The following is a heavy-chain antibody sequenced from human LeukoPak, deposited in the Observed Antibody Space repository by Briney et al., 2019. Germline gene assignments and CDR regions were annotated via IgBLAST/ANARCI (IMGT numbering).Heavy chain of an antibody. J-gene: IGHJ5*02. D-gene: IGHD2-15*01. Sequence: ASVKVSCKASGYTFTGYYMHWARQAPGQGLEWMGWINPNSGGTNYAQKFQGRVTMTRDTSISTAYMELSRLRSDDTAVYYCARAYTGCSGGSCYSSEFDPWGQGTLVTVSS. CDR1: GYTFTGYY. CDR3: ARAYTGCSGGSCYSSEFDP. V-gene: IGHV1-2*02. CDR2: INPNSGGT.